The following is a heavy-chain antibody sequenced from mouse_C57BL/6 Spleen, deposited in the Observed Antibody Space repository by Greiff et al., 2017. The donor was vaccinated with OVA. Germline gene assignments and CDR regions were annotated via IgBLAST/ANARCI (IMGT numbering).Heavy chain of an antibody. D-gene: IGHD1-1*01. J-gene: IGHJ2*01. CDR3: ARQMYYYGSSYGGFDY. CDR2: IYPGSGNT. Sequence: QVHVKQSGAELVRPGASVKLSCKASGYTFTDYYINWVKQRPGQGLEWIARIYPGSGNTYYNEKFKGKATLTAEKSSSTAYMQLSSLTSEDSAVYFCARQMYYYGSSYGGFDYWGQGTTLTVSS. V-gene: IGHV1-76*01. CDR1: GYTFTDYY.